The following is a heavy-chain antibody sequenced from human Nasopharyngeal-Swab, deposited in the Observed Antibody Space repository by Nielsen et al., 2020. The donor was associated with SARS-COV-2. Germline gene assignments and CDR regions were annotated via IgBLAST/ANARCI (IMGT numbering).Heavy chain of an antibody. J-gene: IGHJ6*03. D-gene: IGHD6-13*01. CDR2: IYYSGST. Sequence: SETLSLTCTVSGGSISSSSYYWGWIRQPPGKGLEWIGYIYYSGSTNYNPSLKSRITISVDTSNNQFSLKLTSVTAADTAVYYCARVGPAVGFEGYYYYYMDVWGKGTTVTVSS. V-gene: IGHV4-61*05. CDR1: GGSISSSSYY. CDR3: ARVGPAVGFEGYYYYYMDV.